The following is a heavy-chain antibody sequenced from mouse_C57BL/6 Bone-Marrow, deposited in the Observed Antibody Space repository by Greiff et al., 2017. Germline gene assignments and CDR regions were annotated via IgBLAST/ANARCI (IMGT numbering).Heavy chain of an antibody. CDR2: IYPGDGDT. J-gene: IGHJ1*03. Sequence: LQESGPELVKPGASVKISCKASGSAFSSSWMNWVKQRPGKGLEWLGRIYPGDGDTNYNGKFKGKATLTADKSSSTAYMQLSSLTSEDSAVYVCARDYGSSYGYFDVWGTGTTVTVSS. D-gene: IGHD1-1*01. CDR3: ARDYGSSYGYFDV. V-gene: IGHV1-82*01. CDR1: GSAFSSSW.